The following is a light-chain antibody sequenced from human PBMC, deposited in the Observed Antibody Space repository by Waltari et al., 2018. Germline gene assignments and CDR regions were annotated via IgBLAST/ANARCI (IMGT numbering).Light chain of an antibody. CDR3: QQYGSSPRT. J-gene: IGKJ1*01. Sequence: EIVLTQSTGTLSLSPGERATLPCRASQSVSSSYLAWYQQKPGQAPRLLIYGASSRATGIPDRFSGSGSGTDFTLTISRLEPEDFAVYYCQQYGSSPRTFGQGTKVEIK. CDR2: GAS. V-gene: IGKV3-20*01. CDR1: QSVSSSY.